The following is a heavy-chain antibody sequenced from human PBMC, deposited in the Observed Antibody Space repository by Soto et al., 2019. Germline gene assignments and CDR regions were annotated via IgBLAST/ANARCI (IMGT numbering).Heavy chain of an antibody. Sequence: LRLSCAASGFTFSSYWMHWVRQAPGKGLVWVSRINSDGSSTSYADSVKGRFTISRDNAKNTLYLQMNSLRAEDTAVYYCARGIAAAPGRNRFDPWGQGTLVTVSS. CDR1: GFTFSSYW. D-gene: IGHD6-13*01. V-gene: IGHV3-74*01. CDR3: ARGIAAAPGRNRFDP. CDR2: INSDGSST. J-gene: IGHJ5*02.